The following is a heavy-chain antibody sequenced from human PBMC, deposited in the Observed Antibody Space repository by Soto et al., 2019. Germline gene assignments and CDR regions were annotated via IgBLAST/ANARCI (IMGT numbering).Heavy chain of an antibody. V-gene: IGHV4-30-4*01. CDR2: IYYSGST. Sequence: SETLSLTCTVSGGSISSGDYYWSWIRQPPGKGLEWIGYIYYSGSTYYNTSLKNRVTISVDTSKKQITLKLSTVTAADTAVYYCARSPDSSGYYPRWYYYGMDVWGQGTTVTVSS. J-gene: IGHJ6*02. CDR1: GGSISSGDYY. D-gene: IGHD3-22*01. CDR3: ARSPDSSGYYPRWYYYGMDV.